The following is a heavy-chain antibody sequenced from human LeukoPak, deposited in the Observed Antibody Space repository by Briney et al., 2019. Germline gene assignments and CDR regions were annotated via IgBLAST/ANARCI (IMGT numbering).Heavy chain of an antibody. CDR3: TKRDSQNFFEY. J-gene: IGHJ4*02. CDR1: GFPFSSYA. CDR2: SGRAGGT. V-gene: IGHV3-23*01. D-gene: IGHD2-15*01. Sequence: GGSLRLSCAASGFPFSSYAMGWVRQAPGKGLEWVSTSGRAGGTYYVDSVKGRFTISRDNSRNTLCLHMNGLRAEDTAVYYCTKRDSQNFFEYWGQGTLVTVSS.